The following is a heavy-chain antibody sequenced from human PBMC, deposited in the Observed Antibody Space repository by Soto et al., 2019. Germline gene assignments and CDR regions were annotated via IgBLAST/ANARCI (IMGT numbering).Heavy chain of an antibody. V-gene: IGHV6-1*01. CDR3: ARGSYYSGWV. CDR1: GDSVSSTSAA. D-gene: IGHD6-19*01. Sequence: SQTLSLTCAISGDSVSSTSAAWSWIRQSPSRGLEWLGRTYYRSKWYSDYAVSVRSRITINPDTSKNQFSLQLNSVTPEDTAVYYCARGSYYSGWVWGQGTLVTVSS. J-gene: IGHJ4*02. CDR2: TYYRSKWYS.